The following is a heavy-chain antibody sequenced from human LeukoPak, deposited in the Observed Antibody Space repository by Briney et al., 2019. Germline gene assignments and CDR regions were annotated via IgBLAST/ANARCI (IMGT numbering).Heavy chain of an antibody. J-gene: IGHJ4*02. V-gene: IGHV3-23*01. CDR2: ITSTGGNT. D-gene: IGHD3-3*01. CDR3: GRRSAYFFES. Sequence: GGSLRLSCAASGFTFSSYAMSWVRQAPGKGLEWVPSITSTGGNTFYADSVKGRFTISRDNSKSTLYLHMNSLRVDDTAVYYCGRRSAYFFESWGQGTLVTVS. CDR1: GFTFSSYA.